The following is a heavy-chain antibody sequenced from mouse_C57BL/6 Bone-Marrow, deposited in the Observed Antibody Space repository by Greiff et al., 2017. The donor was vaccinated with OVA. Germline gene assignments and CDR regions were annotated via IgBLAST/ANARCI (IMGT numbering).Heavy chain of an antibody. J-gene: IGHJ4*01. CDR3: ARNSPPYYYGSSYEAMDY. CDR2: IDPEDGET. D-gene: IGHD1-1*01. CDR1: GFNIKDYY. Sequence: VQLQQSGAELVKPGASVKLSCTASGFNIKDYYMHWVKQRTEQGLKWIGRIDPEDGETKYAPKFQGKATITADTSSNTAYLQLSSLTSEDTAVYYCARNSPPYYYGSSYEAMDYWGQGTSVTVSS. V-gene: IGHV14-2*01.